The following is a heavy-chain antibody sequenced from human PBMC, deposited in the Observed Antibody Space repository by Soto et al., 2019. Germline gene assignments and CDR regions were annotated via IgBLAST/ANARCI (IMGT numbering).Heavy chain of an antibody. CDR3: ARAMVRGVIIIEPAPNWFDP. CDR1: GGSFSGYY. Sequence: SETLSLTCAVYGGSFSGYYWSWIRQPPGKGLEWIGEINHSGSTNYNPSLKSRVTISVDTSKNQFSLKLSSVTAADTAVYYCARAMVRGVIIIEPAPNWFDPWGQGTLVTVSS. CDR2: INHSGST. J-gene: IGHJ5*02. D-gene: IGHD3-10*01. V-gene: IGHV4-34*01.